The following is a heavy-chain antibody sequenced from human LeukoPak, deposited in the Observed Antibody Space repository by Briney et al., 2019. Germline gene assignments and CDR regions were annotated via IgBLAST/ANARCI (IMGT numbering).Heavy chain of an antibody. CDR2: ISVYNGNA. Sequence: ASVKVSCKASGYTFANFGITWVRQAPGQGLEWMGWISVYNGNANYAQNLQGRVTLTTDTSTSTAYMELRSLRSDDTALYYCARTCSSSSCYMVHWGQGTLVTVSS. V-gene: IGHV1-18*01. D-gene: IGHD2-2*02. CDR1: GYTFANFG. CDR3: ARTCSSSSCYMVH. J-gene: IGHJ4*02.